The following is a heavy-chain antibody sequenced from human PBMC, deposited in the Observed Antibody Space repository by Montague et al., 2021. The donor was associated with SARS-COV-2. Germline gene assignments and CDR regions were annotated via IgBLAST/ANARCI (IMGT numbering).Heavy chain of an antibody. J-gene: IGHJ4*02. Sequence: TLSLTCTVSGGSIISGGYYWSWIRQHPGKGLEWIGYIYYSGSTYYNPSLKSRVTTSVDTSKNQFSLRLSSVTAADTALYYCVCVDTAVVTFDSWGQGTLVTVSS. CDR2: IYYSGST. CDR3: VCVDTAVVTFDS. V-gene: IGHV4-31*08. CDR1: GGSIISGGYY. D-gene: IGHD5-18*01.